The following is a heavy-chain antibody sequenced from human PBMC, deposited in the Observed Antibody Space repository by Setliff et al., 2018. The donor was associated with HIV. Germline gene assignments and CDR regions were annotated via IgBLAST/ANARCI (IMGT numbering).Heavy chain of an antibody. CDR2: VYSSGST. D-gene: IGHD3-3*01. Sequence: SETLSLTCTVSGVSISSGSFYWTWIRQPAGKGLEWIGHVYSSGSTYYNPSLKSRVTISVDTSKNQFSRKLSSVTAADTAVYYCARGVGEYYNFWSGYPAWYFDLWGRGTLVTVSS. CDR3: ARGVGEYYNFWSGYPAWYFDL. V-gene: IGHV4-61*10. CDR1: GVSISSGSFY. J-gene: IGHJ2*01.